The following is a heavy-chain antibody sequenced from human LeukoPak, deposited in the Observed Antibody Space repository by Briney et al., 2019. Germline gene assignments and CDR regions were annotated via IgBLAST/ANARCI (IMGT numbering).Heavy chain of an antibody. V-gene: IGHV4-39*01. CDR2: IYYSGST. CDR3: ARNADVTVASVTFDY. D-gene: IGHD6-19*01. J-gene: IGHJ4*02. CDR1: GGSISSSSYY. Sequence: PSETLSLTCTVSGGSISSSSYYWGWIRQPPGKGLEWLGSIYYSGSTYYNPSLKSRVTISVDTSKNQFSLRVSFMTAADTAVYFCARNADVTVASVTFDYWGQGTLVTVSS.